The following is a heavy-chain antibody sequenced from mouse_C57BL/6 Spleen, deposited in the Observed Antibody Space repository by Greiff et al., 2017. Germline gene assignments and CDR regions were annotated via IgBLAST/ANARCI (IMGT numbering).Heavy chain of an antibody. CDR1: GYAFTNYL. CDR2: INPGSGGT. CDR3: ARGNATVVWWYVDV. D-gene: IGHD1-1*01. J-gene: IGHJ1*03. Sequence: VQLQQSGAELVRPGTSVKVSCKASGYAFTNYLIEWVKQRPGQGLEWIGVINPGSGGTNYNEKFKGKATLTADKSSSTAYMQLSSLTSEDSAVYFCARGNATVVWWYVDVWGTGTTVTVSS. V-gene: IGHV1-54*01.